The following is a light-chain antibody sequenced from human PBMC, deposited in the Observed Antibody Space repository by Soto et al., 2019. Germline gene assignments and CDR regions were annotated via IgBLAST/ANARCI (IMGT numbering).Light chain of an antibody. CDR3: QQRSNWPPYT. J-gene: IGKJ2*01. V-gene: IGKV3-11*01. CDR2: DAS. Sequence: EIVLTQSPATLSLSPGERATLSCRASQSVSNYLAWYQQKPGQAPRLLIYDASNRATGIPARFSGSGSGTDFTLTISSQEPEDFAVYYCQQRSNWPPYTFGQGTKLEIK. CDR1: QSVSNY.